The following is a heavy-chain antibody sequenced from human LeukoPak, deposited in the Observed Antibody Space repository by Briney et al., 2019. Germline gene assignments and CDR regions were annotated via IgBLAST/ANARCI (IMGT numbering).Heavy chain of an antibody. CDR2: IYYSGST. D-gene: IGHD3-3*01. CDR3: ARSYDFWSGFPYYFDY. J-gene: IGHJ4*02. CDR1: DYSISSGYY. Sequence: SETLSLTCNVSDYSISSGYYWGWIRQPPGKGLELIGSIYYSGSTYYNPSLKSRVAISVDTSKNQFSLKLSSVAAADTAVYYCARSYDFWSGFPYYFDYWGQGTLVTVSS. V-gene: IGHV4-38-2*02.